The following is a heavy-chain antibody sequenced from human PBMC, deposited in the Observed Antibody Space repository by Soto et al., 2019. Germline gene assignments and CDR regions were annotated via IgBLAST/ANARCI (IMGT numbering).Heavy chain of an antibody. J-gene: IGHJ5*02. Sequence: QITLKESGPTLVKPTQTLTLTCTFSGFSLSTSGVGVGWIRQPPGKALEWLALIYWDDDKRYSPSLKSRLTSTNDTSKNQVVLTMTTMNPVDTATYYCAHIYAILTTENWFDPWGQGTLVTVSS. V-gene: IGHV2-5*02. CDR1: GFSLSTSGVG. CDR2: IYWDDDK. D-gene: IGHD3-9*01. CDR3: AHIYAILTTENWFDP.